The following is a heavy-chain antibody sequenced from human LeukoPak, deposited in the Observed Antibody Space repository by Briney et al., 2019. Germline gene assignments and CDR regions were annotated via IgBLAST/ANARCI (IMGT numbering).Heavy chain of an antibody. CDR3: ARLGAYYDFWSGYYTDAFDI. CDR1: GGSISNYY. D-gene: IGHD3-3*01. J-gene: IGHJ3*02. CDR2: IYYSGST. Sequence: KPSETLSLTCTVSGGSISNYYWSWIRQPPGKGLEWIGYIYYSGSTNYNPSLKSRVTISVDTSKNQFSLKLSSVTAADTAVYYCARLGAYYDFWSGYYTDAFDIWGQGTMVTVSS. V-gene: IGHV4-59*01.